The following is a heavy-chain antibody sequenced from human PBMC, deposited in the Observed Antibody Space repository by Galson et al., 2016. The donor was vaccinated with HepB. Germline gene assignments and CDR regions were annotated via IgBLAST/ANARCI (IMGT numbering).Heavy chain of an antibody. V-gene: IGHV1-2*02. CDR2: ISPNSGGA. CDR1: GYTLTAYY. Sequence: SVKVSCQASGYTLTAYYIHWVRQAPGHRLEWMGWISPNSGGASYAQNFQGRVTMTWDTSISTAYMELSSLRSEDTAVYFCRRGLDYWGQGTLVTVSS. D-gene: IGHD3-10*01. CDR3: RRGLDY. J-gene: IGHJ4*02.